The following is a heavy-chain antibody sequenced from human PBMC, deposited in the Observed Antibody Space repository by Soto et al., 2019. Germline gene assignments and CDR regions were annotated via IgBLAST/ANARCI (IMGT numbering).Heavy chain of an antibody. CDR2: IYYSGST. CDR1: GGSISSGGYY. V-gene: IGHV4-31*03. CDR3: ARDLLYDYGDLSHVFDI. Sequence: TLSLTYTVSGGSISSGGYYWSWIRQHPGKGLEWIGYIYYSGSTYYNPSLKSRVTISVDTSKNQFSLKLSSVTAADTAVYFCARDLLYDYGDLSHVFDICGQGTMVTGSS. D-gene: IGHD4-17*01. J-gene: IGHJ3*02.